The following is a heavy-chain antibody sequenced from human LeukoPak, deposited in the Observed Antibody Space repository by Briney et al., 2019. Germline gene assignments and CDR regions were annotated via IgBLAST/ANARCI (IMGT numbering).Heavy chain of an antibody. J-gene: IGHJ4*02. CDR3: ARAGLGSYYGRYYFDY. V-gene: IGHV4-39*01. CDR1: GGSISSTSYY. D-gene: IGHD1-26*01. Sequence: PSETLSLTCTVSGGSISSTSYYWGWLRQPPGKGLEWIGSIYYSGNTYYNPSLKSRVTISVDTSKNQFSLKLSSVTAADTAVYYCARAGLGSYYGRYYFDYWGQGTLVTVSS. CDR2: IYYSGNT.